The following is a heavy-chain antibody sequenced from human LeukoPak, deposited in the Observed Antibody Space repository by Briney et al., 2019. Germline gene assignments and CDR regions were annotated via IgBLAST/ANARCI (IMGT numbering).Heavy chain of an antibody. D-gene: IGHD6-13*01. CDR1: GFTFSTYS. V-gene: IGHV3-23*01. CDR2: ISGSDANT. CDR3: AKYPASGGYFDY. Sequence: GGSLRLSCAASGFTFSTYSMSWVRLAPGKGLEWVSGISGSDANTYYADSVKGRFTISRDNSKNTLYLQMNSLRAEDTAVFYCAKYPASGGYFDYWGLGTLVTVSS. J-gene: IGHJ4*02.